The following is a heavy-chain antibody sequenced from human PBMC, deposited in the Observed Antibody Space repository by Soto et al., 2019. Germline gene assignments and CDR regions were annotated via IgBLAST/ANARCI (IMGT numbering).Heavy chain of an antibody. CDR2: INSKTDGGTT. CDR1: GFSFSNAW. D-gene: IGHD1-26*01. V-gene: IGHV3-15*01. CDR3: TTDSGSYRRPDFAY. Sequence: GGYLRLSCAGTGFSFSNAWMSWIRQAPGKGLEWVGRINSKTDGGTTDYAAPVKGRFTISRDDSKNTMYLQMNSLKTEDTAVYYCTTDSGSYRRPDFAYWGQGALVAFSS. J-gene: IGHJ4*02.